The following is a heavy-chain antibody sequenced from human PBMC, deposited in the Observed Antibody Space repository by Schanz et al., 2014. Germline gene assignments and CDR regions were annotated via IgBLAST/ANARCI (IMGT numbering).Heavy chain of an antibody. CDR1: GGTFSSFA. Sequence: QVQLVQSGAEVKKPGSSVKVSCKASGGTFSSFAIFWVRQAPGQGLEWMGTIIPILDITNYAQKFQGRVTITADKSTSTAYMDLSSLRSDDTAVYYCARDIQYHYDTSGPVGAFDIWGQGTTVTVSS. D-gene: IGHD3-22*01. J-gene: IGHJ3*02. CDR2: IIPILDIT. V-gene: IGHV1-69*04. CDR3: ARDIQYHYDTSGPVGAFDI.